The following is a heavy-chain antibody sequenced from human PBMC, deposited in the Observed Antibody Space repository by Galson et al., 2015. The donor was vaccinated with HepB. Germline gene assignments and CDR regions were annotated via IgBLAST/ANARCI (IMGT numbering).Heavy chain of an antibody. CDR3: ARAGDTAMVTLDY. D-gene: IGHD5-18*01. CDR1: GYTFTDFG. J-gene: IGHJ4*02. Sequence: SVKVSSKASGYTFTDFGISWVRQAPGQGLEWMGWISAYNGNTNYAQKLQGRVTMTTDTSTSTAYMELRSLRSDDTAVYYCARAGDTAMVTLDYWGQGTLVTVSS. CDR2: ISAYNGNT. V-gene: IGHV1-18*04.